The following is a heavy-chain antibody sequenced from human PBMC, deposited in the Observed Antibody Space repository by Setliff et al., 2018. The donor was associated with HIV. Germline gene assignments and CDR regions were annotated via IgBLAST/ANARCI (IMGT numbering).Heavy chain of an antibody. V-gene: IGHV4-61*02. CDR3: ARAGGRAVDM. J-gene: IGHJ3*02. Sequence: TSETLSLTCTVSGGSISSGSYYWSWIRQPAGKGLEWIGRIYTSGSTNYNPSLKSRVTISVDTSKNQFSLKLSSVTAADTAVYYCARAGGRAVDMWGQGTMVTVSS. D-gene: IGHD3-16*01. CDR1: GGSISSGSYY. CDR2: IYTSGST.